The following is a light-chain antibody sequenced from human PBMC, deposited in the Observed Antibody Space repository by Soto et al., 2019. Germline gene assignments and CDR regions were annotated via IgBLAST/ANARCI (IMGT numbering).Light chain of an antibody. J-gene: IGKJ1*01. CDR1: ESISSY. CDR3: QHYNSYSEA. CDR2: AAS. Sequence: DIQMTQSPSSLSGSVGDRVTITCRARESISSYLNWYQQKPGKAPKLLIYAASSLQSGVPSRFSGSGSGTEFTLTISSLQPDDFATYYCQHYNSYSEAFGQGTKVDI. V-gene: IGKV1-39*01.